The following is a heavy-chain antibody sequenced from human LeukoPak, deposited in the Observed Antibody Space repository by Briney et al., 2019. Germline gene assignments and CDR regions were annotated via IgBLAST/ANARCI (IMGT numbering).Heavy chain of an antibody. CDR2: ITGGADST. CDR1: GFTFNNYP. CDR3: ARDLYDSSGYYAYYFDY. D-gene: IGHD3-22*01. J-gene: IGHJ4*02. Sequence: GGSLRLSCAGSGFTFNNYPISWVRQTPGKGLEWVSAITGGADSTYYADSVKGRFTISRDNSKNTLYLQMNSLRAEDTAVYYCARDLYDSSGYYAYYFDYWGQGTLVTVSS. V-gene: IGHV3-23*01.